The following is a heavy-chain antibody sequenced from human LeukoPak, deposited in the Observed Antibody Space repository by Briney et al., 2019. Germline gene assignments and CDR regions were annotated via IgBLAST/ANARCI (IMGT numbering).Heavy chain of an antibody. CDR1: GFTFSSYG. CDR2: ISYDGSNK. J-gene: IGHJ6*02. V-gene: IGHV3-30*03. Sequence: GGSLRLSCAASGFTFSSYGMHWVRQAPGKGLEWVAVISYDGSNKYYADSVKGRFTISRDNSKNTLYLQMNSLRAEDTAVYYCARSEPPFTPYGMDVWGQGTTVTVSS. CDR3: ARSEPPFTPYGMDV. D-gene: IGHD1-14*01.